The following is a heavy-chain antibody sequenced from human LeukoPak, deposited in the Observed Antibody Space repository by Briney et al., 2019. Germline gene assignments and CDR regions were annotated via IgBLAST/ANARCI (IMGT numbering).Heavy chain of an antibody. J-gene: IGHJ4*02. CDR3: ARDEYSSSATN. CDR1: GFIFSSYA. CDR2: ISSSSSYI. Sequence: GGSLRLSCAASGFIFSSYAMNWVRQAPGKGLEWVSSISSSSSYIYSADSVKGRFTISRDNAKNSLYLQMNSLRAEDTAVYYCARDEYSSSATNWGQGTLVTVSS. V-gene: IGHV3-21*01. D-gene: IGHD6-13*01.